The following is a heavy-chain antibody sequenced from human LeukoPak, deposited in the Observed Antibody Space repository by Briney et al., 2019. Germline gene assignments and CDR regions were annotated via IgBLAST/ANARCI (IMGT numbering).Heavy chain of an antibody. CDR3: ARVREVGYSYGYGY. Sequence: ASVKVSCKASGYTFTSYDISWVRQATGQGLEWMGWMNPNSGNTGYAQKFQGRVTMTRNTSISTAYMELSSLRSEDTAVYYCARVREVGYSYGYGYWGQGTLVTVTS. CDR2: MNPNSGNT. V-gene: IGHV1-8*01. D-gene: IGHD5-18*01. CDR1: GYTFTSYD. J-gene: IGHJ4*02.